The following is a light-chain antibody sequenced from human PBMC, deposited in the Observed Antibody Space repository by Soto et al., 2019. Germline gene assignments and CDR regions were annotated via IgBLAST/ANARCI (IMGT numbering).Light chain of an antibody. CDR1: QSVSSYY. CDR3: QQCGSSPWT. Sequence: EIVLTQSPGTLSLSPGERATLSCRASQSVSSYYLAWYQQKPGQAPRLLIYAASSRATGIPDRFSGGGSGTDFTLTISRLEPEDFEVYYCQQCGSSPWTFGQGTKVDI. CDR2: AAS. J-gene: IGKJ1*01. V-gene: IGKV3-20*01.